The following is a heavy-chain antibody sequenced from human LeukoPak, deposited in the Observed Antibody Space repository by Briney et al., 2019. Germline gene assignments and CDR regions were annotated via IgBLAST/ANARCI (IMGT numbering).Heavy chain of an antibody. CDR3: ARSGRRYYFDY. V-gene: IGHV4-30-2*01. Sequence: SQTLSLTCAVSGGSISSSGYSWSWIRQPPGKGLEWIGYIYHSGSTYYNPSLKSRVTISVDRSKNQFSLKLSSVTAADTAVYYCARSGRRYYFDYWGQGTLVTVSS. D-gene: IGHD4-17*01. CDR2: IYHSGST. CDR1: GGSISSSGYS. J-gene: IGHJ4*02.